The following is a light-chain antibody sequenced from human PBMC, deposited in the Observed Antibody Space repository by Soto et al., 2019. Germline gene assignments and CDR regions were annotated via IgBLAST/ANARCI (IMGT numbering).Light chain of an antibody. V-gene: IGKV2-24*01. CDR3: MQATQSRT. Sequence: EIVMTQTPLSLPVTLGQPVSISCRSNQSLVHSDGNTYMSVLQKRPGQPPRLLIYRISKRFSGVPDRISSSAARTVVKQEISRVEAEDLGVYYCMQATQSRTFGQGTKVDIK. CDR2: RIS. J-gene: IGKJ1*01. CDR1: QSLVHSDGNTY.